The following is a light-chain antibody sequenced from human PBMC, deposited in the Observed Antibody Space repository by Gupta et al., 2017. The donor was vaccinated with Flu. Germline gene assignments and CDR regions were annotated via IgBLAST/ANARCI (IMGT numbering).Light chain of an antibody. J-gene: IGLJ1*01. CDR1: KLGDKY. V-gene: IGLV3-1*01. CDR2: QDN. Sequence: SYELTQPPSVSVSPGQTASITCSGDKLGDKYASWYQQKPGQSAVLVIYQDNKRPPGIPDRSAGNNSGTTAITNTSGNQAMDDAYYYCPESDTNTLVVLGTGTKLTVL. CDR3: PESDTNTLVV.